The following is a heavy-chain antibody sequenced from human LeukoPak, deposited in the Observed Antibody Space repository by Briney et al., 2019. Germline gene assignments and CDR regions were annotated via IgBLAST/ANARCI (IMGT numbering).Heavy chain of an antibody. CDR3: ARDRSSGSYYGIFDY. D-gene: IGHD3-10*01. J-gene: IGHJ4*02. CDR1: GFTFSSYG. V-gene: IGHV3-30*03. CDR2: ISYDGSNK. Sequence: GRSLRLSCAASGFTFSSYGMHWVRQAPGKGLEWVAVISYDGSNKYYADSVKGRFTISRDNSKNTLYLQMNSLRAEDTAVYYCARDRSSGSYYGIFDYWGQGTLVTVSS.